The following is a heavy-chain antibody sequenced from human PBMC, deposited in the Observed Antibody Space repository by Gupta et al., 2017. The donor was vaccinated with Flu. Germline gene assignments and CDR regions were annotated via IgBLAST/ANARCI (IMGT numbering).Heavy chain of an antibody. J-gene: IGHJ4*02. CDR1: GFTFNKYA. CDR2: ISGSGQTT. D-gene: IGHD2-15*01. Sequence: EVQLLESGGDLVQPGGSLRLSCAASGFTFNKYAMTWVRQAPGKGLEWVSSISGSGQTTYYADSVKGRFIISRDNPENMMSLQMNSLRAEDTAIYYCTKQLATPLGMVAAAEEHWGQGTLVTVSS. V-gene: IGHV3-23*01. CDR3: TKQLATPLGMVAAAEEH.